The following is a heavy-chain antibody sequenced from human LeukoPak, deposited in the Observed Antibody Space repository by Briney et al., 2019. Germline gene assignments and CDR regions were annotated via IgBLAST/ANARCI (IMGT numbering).Heavy chain of an antibody. J-gene: IGHJ6*02. CDR3: ARGARWGQQKVIIYGMDI. V-gene: IGHV7-4-1*02. CDR2: INTNTRNP. CDR1: GYTFTSYA. Sequence: ASVKVSCKASGYTFTSYAMNWVRQAPGQGLEWGGWINTNTRNPTYAQGFTGRFVFSLDASVSTAYLQISNLKAEDTAVYYCARGARWGQQKVIIYGMDIWGQGTTVTVSS. D-gene: IGHD6-13*01.